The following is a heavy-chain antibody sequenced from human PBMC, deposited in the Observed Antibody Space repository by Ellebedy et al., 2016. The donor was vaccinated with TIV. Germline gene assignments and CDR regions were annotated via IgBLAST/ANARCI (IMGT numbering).Heavy chain of an antibody. Sequence: GESLKISCAASGFTFSSYEMNWVRQAPGKGLEWVSYISSSGSTIYYADSVKGRFTISRDNAKNSLYLQMNSLRAEDTAAYYCARGLVVVTNFWGQGTMVTVSS. V-gene: IGHV3-48*03. J-gene: IGHJ3*01. CDR3: ARGLVVVTNF. D-gene: IGHD3-22*01. CDR2: ISSSGSTI. CDR1: GFTFSSYE.